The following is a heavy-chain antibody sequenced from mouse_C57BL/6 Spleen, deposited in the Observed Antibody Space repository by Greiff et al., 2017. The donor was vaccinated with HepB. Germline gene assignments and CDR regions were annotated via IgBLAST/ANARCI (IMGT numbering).Heavy chain of an antibody. CDR2: INPNSGGT. CDR1: GYTFTDYY. V-gene: IGHV1-26*01. Sequence: EVQLQQSGPELVKPGASVKISCKASGYTFTDYYMNWVKQSHGQGLEWIGVINPNSGGTNYNQKFKGKATLTVDKSSSTAYMELRSLTSEDSAVYYWARKVSGKDGDYYDMDYWGKGTTVTVSS. J-gene: IGHJ4*01. CDR3: ARKVSGKDGDYYDMDY.